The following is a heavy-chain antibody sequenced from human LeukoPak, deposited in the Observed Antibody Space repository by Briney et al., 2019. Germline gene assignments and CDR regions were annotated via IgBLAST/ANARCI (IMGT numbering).Heavy chain of an antibody. J-gene: IGHJ4*02. CDR2: IYYSGST. CDR1: GGSISSYY. V-gene: IGHV4-59*01. D-gene: IGHD2-2*01. Sequence: PSETLSLTCTVSGGSISSYYWSWIRQPPGKGLEWIGYIYYSGSTNYNPSLKSRVTISVDTTKNQLSLKLNSVTAADTAVYYCARGAARYQLLVPFDYWGQGTLVTVSS. CDR3: ARGAARYQLLVPFDY.